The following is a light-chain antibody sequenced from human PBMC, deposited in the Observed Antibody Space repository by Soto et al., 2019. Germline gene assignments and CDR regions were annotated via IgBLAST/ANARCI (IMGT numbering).Light chain of an antibody. Sequence: EILLTQSPRTLCFSPVGRATPSCRASQSVSSSYLAWYQQKPGQAPRLLIYGASSRATGIPDRFSGSGSGTDFTLTISRLEPEDFAVYYCQQYGSSRTFGQGTKVDIK. J-gene: IGKJ1*01. CDR1: QSVSSSY. V-gene: IGKV3-20*01. CDR3: QQYGSSRT. CDR2: GAS.